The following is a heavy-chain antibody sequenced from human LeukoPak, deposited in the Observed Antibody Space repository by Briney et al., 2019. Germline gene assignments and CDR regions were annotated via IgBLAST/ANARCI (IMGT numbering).Heavy chain of an antibody. J-gene: IGHJ6*02. D-gene: IGHD1-26*01. V-gene: IGHV3-74*03. CDR3: ARDLRSYSYYYYGMDV. CDR1: GFTFSRYW. CDR2: ISPDGSTT. Sequence: GGSLRLSCAASGFTFSRYWMHWVRQAPGKGLMWVSRISPDGSTTLYADSVKGRFTISRDNAKNSLYLQMNSLRAEDTAVYYCARDLRSYSYYYYGMDVWGQGTTVTVSS.